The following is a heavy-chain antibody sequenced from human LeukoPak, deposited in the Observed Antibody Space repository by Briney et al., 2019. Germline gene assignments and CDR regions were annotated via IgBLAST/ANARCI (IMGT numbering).Heavy chain of an antibody. Sequence: KTSETLSLTCAVYGGFFSGYYWSWIRQPPGKGLEWIGEINHSGSTDYNPSLKSRVTISVDTSKNQFSLKLSSVTAADTAVYYCARGVKIQLLINWGQGTLVTVSS. CDR3: ARGVKIQLLIN. CDR1: GGFFSGYY. CDR2: INHSGST. V-gene: IGHV4-34*01. J-gene: IGHJ4*02. D-gene: IGHD5-18*01.